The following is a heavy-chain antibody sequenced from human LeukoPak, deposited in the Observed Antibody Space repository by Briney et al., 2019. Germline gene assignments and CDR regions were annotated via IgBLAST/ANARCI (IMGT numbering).Heavy chain of an antibody. V-gene: IGHV3-11*04. D-gene: IGHD3-16*01. CDR2: ITSSGSTI. Sequence: GGSLRLSCAASGFTFSDYHMRWFRQAAGKGLEWLSYITSSGSTIYYADSVKGRFTISRDNAKNSLYLQMNSLRADDTAVYYCARCSDWGGDYWGQGTLVTVSS. J-gene: IGHJ4*02. CDR1: GFTFSDYH. CDR3: ARCSDWGGDY.